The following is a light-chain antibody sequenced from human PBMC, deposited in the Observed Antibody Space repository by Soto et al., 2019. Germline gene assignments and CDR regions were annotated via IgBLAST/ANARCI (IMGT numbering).Light chain of an antibody. V-gene: IGLV2-14*01. Sequence: QSALTQPASVSGSPGQSITISCTGTSSDVGGYNYVSWYQQHPGKAPKLMLYDVSNRPSGVSNRFSGSKSGNTASLTISGLQAEDEADYYCISYTSSSTLVFGGGTRSPS. CDR1: SSDVGGYNY. CDR2: DVS. J-gene: IGLJ2*01. CDR3: ISYTSSSTLV.